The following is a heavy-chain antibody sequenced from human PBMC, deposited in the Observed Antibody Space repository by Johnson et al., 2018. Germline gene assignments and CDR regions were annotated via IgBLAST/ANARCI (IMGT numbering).Heavy chain of an antibody. D-gene: IGHD3-10*01. J-gene: IGHJ4*02. V-gene: IGHV4-59*01. CDR1: GGSISSYY. Sequence: QVQLQESGPGLVKPSETLSLTCTVSGGSISSYYWSWIRQPPGKGLEWIGYIYYSGSTNYNPSLKSRVTISVDTSKNQFSLKLTSVTAADTAGYYCARSGELWFGKFFDHWDQGTLVTVSS. CDR3: ARSGELWFGKFFDH. CDR2: IYYSGST.